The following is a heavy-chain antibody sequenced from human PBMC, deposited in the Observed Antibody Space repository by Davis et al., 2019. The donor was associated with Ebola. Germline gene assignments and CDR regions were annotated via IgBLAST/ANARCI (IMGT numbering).Heavy chain of an antibody. J-gene: IGHJ6*04. CDR1: GFTFSSYA. CDR3: ARDWAGLDV. Sequence: GGSLRLSCPASGFTFSSYAMHWVRQAPGKGLEWVAVISYDGSNKYYADSVKGRFTISRDNSKNTLYLQMSSLRAEDTAVYYCARDWAGLDVWGKGTTVTVSS. CDR2: ISYDGSNK. V-gene: IGHV3-30*04. D-gene: IGHD3-16*01.